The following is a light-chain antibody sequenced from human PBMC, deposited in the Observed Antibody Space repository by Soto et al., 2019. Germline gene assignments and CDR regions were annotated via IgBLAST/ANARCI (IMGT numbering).Light chain of an antibody. V-gene: IGKV3-15*01. CDR1: QSFTTN. Sequence: IVMKISPGALSVSQLEKVTLSCRASQSFTTNFAWYQHKPGQSPRLLIYGASNRATGFPDRFSGSGSGTEFSLTINGVQSEDFAVDYCQQRKNWPLTFGGGTKV. CDR3: QQRKNWPLT. CDR2: GAS. J-gene: IGKJ4*02.